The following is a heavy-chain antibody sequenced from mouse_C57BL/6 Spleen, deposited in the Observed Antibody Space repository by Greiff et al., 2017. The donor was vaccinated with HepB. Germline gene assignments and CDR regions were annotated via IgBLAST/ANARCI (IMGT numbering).Heavy chain of an antibody. V-gene: IGHV1-69*01. D-gene: IGHD1-1*01. CDR3: ASWDLYCYGSSCEYFDV. CDR2: IDPSDSYT. Sequence: VQLQQPGAELVMPGASVKLSCKASGYTFTSYWMHWVKQRPGQGLEWIGEIDPSDSYTNYNQKFKGKSTLTVDKSSSTAYLPLSSLTSEESAVYYCASWDLYCYGSSCEYFDVWGKGTTVTVSS. CDR1: GYTFTSYW. J-gene: IGHJ1*03.